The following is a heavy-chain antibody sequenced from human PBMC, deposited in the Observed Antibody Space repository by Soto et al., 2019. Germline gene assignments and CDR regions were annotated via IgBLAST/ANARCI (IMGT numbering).Heavy chain of an antibody. V-gene: IGHV4-31*03. CDR3: ARDWSDYYGSGSYGMDV. CDR1: GGSISSGGYY. D-gene: IGHD3-10*01. J-gene: IGHJ6*02. Sequence: TVSLICTVSGGSISSGGYYLSWIRQHPGKGLEWIGYIYYSVSTYYNPSLKSRVTISVDTSKNQFSLKLSSVTAADTAVYYCARDWSDYYGSGSYGMDVWGQGTKVTVYS. CDR2: IYYSVST.